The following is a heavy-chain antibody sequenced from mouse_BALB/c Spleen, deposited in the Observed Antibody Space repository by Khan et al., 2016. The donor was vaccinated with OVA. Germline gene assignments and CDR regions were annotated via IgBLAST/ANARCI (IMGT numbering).Heavy chain of an antibody. CDR2: INPSSGYT. CDR1: GYTFTSNT. CDR3: AGSGTAYAMDY. D-gene: IGHD1-3*01. Sequence: QVQLQQSGAEPARPGASVKMSCKASGYTFTSNTMHWVKQRPGQGLEWIGYINPSSGYTNYNQKFNDKATLTADKSSRTAYMQLSRLTSEDSAVYYCAGSGTAYAMDYWGQGTSVTVSS. V-gene: IGHV1-4*01. J-gene: IGHJ4*01.